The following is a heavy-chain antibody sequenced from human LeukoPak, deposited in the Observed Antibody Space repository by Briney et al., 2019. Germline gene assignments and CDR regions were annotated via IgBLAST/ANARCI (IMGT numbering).Heavy chain of an antibody. J-gene: IGHJ6*03. CDR2: INTHNGDT. V-gene: IGHV1-18*01. CDR1: GYTFASFG. D-gene: IGHD2-2*03. CDR3: ARDGYRLSGYFYYMDV. Sequence: GASVKVSCKASGYTFASFGITWVRQAPGQGLEWMGWINTHNGDTNYAQKLQGRVTMTTDTSTSTAYMELRSLRSDDTAVYYCARDGYRLSGYFYYMDVWGKGITVTVSS.